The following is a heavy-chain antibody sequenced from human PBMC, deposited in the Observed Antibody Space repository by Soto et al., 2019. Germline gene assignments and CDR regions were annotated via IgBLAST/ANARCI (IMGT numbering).Heavy chain of an antibody. CDR2: IIPIFGTA. Sequence: ASVKVSCKASGGTFSSYAISWVRQAPGQGLEWMGGIIPIFGTANYAQKFQGRVTITADESTSTAYMELSSLRSEDTAVYYCASLAYCGGDCSPRDYYYYGMDVWGQGTTVTVSS. D-gene: IGHD2-21*02. CDR3: ASLAYCGGDCSPRDYYYYGMDV. CDR1: GGTFSSYA. J-gene: IGHJ6*02. V-gene: IGHV1-69*13.